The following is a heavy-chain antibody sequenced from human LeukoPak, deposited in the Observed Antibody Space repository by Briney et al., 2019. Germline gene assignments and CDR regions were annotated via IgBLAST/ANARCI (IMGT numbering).Heavy chain of an antibody. V-gene: IGHV3-30*02. CDR3: AKEWYYYDSSGFDY. CDR2: IRYDGSNK. Sequence: GGSLRLSCAASGFTFSSYSMHWVRQAPGKGLEWVAFIRYDGSNKYYADSVKGRFTISRDNSKNTLYLQMNSLRAEDTAVYYCAKEWYYYDSSGFDYWGQGTLVTVSS. CDR1: GFTFSSYS. J-gene: IGHJ4*02. D-gene: IGHD3-22*01.